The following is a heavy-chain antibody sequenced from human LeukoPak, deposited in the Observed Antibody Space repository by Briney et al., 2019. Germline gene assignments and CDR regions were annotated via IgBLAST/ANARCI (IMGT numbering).Heavy chain of an antibody. D-gene: IGHD1-26*01. CDR1: GGSISSSSYY. V-gene: IGHV4-39*07. Sequence: SETLSLTCTVSGGSISSSSYYWGRIRQPPGKGLEWIGSIYHSGSTDYNPSLKSRVTISVDKSKNQFSLKLSSVTAADTAVYYCARDLDPKLLDQHTGIVGATTTHWFDPWGQGTLVTVSS. CDR3: ARDLDPKLLDQHTGIVGATTTHWFDP. J-gene: IGHJ5*02. CDR2: IYHSGST.